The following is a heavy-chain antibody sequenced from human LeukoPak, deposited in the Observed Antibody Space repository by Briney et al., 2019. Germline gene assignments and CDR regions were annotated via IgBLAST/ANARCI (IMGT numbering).Heavy chain of an antibody. V-gene: IGHV4-4*07. J-gene: IGHJ2*01. CDR2: IYTSGST. Sequence: SETLSLTCTVSGGSISSYYWSWIRQPAGKGLEWIGRIYTSGSTNYNPSLKSRVTMSVDTSKNQFSLELNSVTAADTAVYYCARGCSSASCPNWYFDFWGRGTLVTVSS. CDR3: ARGCSSASCPNWYFDF. CDR1: GGSISSYY. D-gene: IGHD2-2*01.